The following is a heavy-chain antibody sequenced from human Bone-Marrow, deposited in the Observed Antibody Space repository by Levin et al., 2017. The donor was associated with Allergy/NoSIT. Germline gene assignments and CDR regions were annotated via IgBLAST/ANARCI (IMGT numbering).Heavy chain of an antibody. V-gene: IGHV3-30*03. Sequence: GGSLRLSCAASGFTFTSYGMHWVRQAPGKGLEWVAVISYDGNTKYYADSVKGRFTISRDNSKNTVYLQMNSLRAEDTAVYYCGAYCSSASCYLDFWGQGTLVTVSS. CDR1: GFTFTSYG. CDR3: GAYCSSASCYLDF. D-gene: IGHD2-2*01. CDR2: ISYDGNTK. J-gene: IGHJ4*02.